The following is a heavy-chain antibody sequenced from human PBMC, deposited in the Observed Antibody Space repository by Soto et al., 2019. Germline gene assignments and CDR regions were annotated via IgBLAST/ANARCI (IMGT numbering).Heavy chain of an antibody. CDR3: ARYSIAARRGIDY. CDR2: IYQSGST. CDR1: GGSISSGGYS. V-gene: IGHV4-30-2*01. J-gene: IGHJ4*02. Sequence: QLQLQESGSGLVKPSQTLSLTCAVSGGSISSGGYSWSWIRQPPGKGLEWIGYIYQSGSTYYNPSLKSRVTISVDRSKTQFSLKLSSVTAADTAVYYCARYSIAARRGIDYWGQGTLVTVSS. D-gene: IGHD6-6*01.